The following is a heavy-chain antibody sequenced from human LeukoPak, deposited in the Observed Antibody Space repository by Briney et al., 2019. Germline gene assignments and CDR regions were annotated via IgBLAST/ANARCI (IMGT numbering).Heavy chain of an antibody. J-gene: IGHJ4*02. Sequence: ASVKVSCKVSGYTLTELSMHWVRQAPGKGREWMGGFDPEDGETIYAQKFQGRVTMTEDTSTDTAYMELSSLRYEDTAVYYCATDLLLGVVAAIPRTGYWGQGTLVTVSS. CDR1: GYTLTELS. CDR2: FDPEDGET. D-gene: IGHD2-15*01. CDR3: ATDLLLGVVAAIPRTGY. V-gene: IGHV1-24*01.